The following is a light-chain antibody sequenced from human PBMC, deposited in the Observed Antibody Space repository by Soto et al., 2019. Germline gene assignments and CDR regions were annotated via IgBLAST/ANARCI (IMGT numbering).Light chain of an antibody. CDR3: SSYADLRV. CDR2: EVS. J-gene: IGLJ2*01. V-gene: IGLV2-8*01. CDR1: SSDVGGYNY. Sequence: QSALTQPPSASGSPGQSVTISCTGTSSDVGGYNYVSWYQQHPGKAPKLMIYEVSKRPSGVPDRFSGSKSGNTASLTVSGLQAEDEADYYWSSYADLRVFGGGTKLTVL.